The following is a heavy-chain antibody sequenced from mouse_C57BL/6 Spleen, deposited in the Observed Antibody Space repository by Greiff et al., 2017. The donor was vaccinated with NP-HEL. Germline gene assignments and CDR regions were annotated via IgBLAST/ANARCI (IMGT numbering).Heavy chain of an antibody. D-gene: IGHD1-1*01. V-gene: IGHV1-55*01. J-gene: IGHJ4*01. CDR1: GYTFTSYW. CDR2: IYPGSGST. Sequence: VQLQQPGAELVKPGASVKMSCKASGYTFTSYWITWVKQRPGQGLEWIGDIYPGSGSTNYNEKFKSKATLTVDKSSSTAYMQLSSLTSEDSAVYYCARCDLTTVVAKGAMDYWGQGTSVTVSS. CDR3: ARCDLTTVVAKGAMDY.